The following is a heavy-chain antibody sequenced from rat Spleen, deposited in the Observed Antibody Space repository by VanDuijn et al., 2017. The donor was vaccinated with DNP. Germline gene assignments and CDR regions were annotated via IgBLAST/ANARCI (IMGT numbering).Heavy chain of an antibody. CDR3: ASHNSGYFDY. Sequence: EVQLVESGGGLVQPGRSLKLSCAASGFTFSDHNMAWVRQAPKKGLEWVATISYDGSSTYYRDSVKGRFTISRDNAKSTLYLQMDSLRSEDTATYYCASHNSGYFDYWGQGVMVTVSS. CDR1: GFTFSDHN. D-gene: IGHD4-3*01. CDR2: ISYDGSST. J-gene: IGHJ2*01. V-gene: IGHV5-7*01.